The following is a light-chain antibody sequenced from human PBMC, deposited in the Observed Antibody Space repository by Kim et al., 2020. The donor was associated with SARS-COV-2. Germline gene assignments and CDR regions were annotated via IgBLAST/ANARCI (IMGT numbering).Light chain of an antibody. CDR2: QDS. Sequence: SYELTQPPSVSVSPGQTASITCSGDKLGDKYACXYQQKPGQSPVLVIYQDSKRPSGIPERFSGSNSGNTATLTISGTQAMDEADYYCQAWDSSTAVFGGG. CDR3: QAWDSSTAV. J-gene: IGLJ3*02. V-gene: IGLV3-1*01. CDR1: KLGDKY.